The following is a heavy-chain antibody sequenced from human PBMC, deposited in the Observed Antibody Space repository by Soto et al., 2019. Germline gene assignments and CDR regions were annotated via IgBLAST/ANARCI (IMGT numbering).Heavy chain of an antibody. V-gene: IGHV4-31*03. J-gene: IGHJ6*02. CDR2: INHGGNT. CDR3: VSDRGGEVCKECGIDV. D-gene: IGHD3-10*01. Sequence: QVQLQESGPGLVKPSQTLSLTCSVSGDSVTRGNYYWSWLRQHPGRGLEWIGHINHGGNTYYNLSFRGRLSLSIATAKYQSSLRLNSVTAADSAVYYCVSDRGGEVCKECGIDVWGRGTAVTVSS. CDR1: GDSVTRGNYY.